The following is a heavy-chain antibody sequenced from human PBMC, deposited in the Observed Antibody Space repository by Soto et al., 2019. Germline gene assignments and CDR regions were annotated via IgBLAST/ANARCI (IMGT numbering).Heavy chain of an antibody. D-gene: IGHD3-10*01. Sequence: QVHLVASGGGMVQPGRSLRLACTASGFTFRSYAMHWVRQAPGTGLEWVAVISYSGSNTYYADSVKGRFSISRDISNNSLYLKMNSLRSEDTAVYYCARAPGGSTETFDSWGQGTLVTVSS. CDR3: ARAPGGSTETFDS. CDR2: ISYSGSNT. CDR1: GFTFRSYA. J-gene: IGHJ4*02. V-gene: IGHV3-30-3*01.